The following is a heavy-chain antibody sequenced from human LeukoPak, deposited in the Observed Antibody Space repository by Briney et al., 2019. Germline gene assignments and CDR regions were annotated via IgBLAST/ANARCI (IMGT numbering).Heavy chain of an antibody. CDR2: INPSGGST. CDR3: ARASRGYSSGWNWFDP. J-gene: IGHJ5*02. D-gene: IGHD6-19*01. CDR1: GYTFTSYY. Sequence: ASVKVSCKASGYTFTSYYMHWVRQAPGQGLEWMGIINPSGGSTSYAQKFQGRVTMTGDTSTSTVCMELSSLRSEDTAVYYCARASRGYSSGWNWFDPWGQGTLVTVSS. V-gene: IGHV1-46*01.